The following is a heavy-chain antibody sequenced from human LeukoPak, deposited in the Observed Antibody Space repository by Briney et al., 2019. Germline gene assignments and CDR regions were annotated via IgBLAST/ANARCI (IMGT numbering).Heavy chain of an antibody. J-gene: IGHJ4*02. CDR3: AKDSNTGGHSFGS. V-gene: IGHV3-43*01. Sequence: GGSLRLSCAASGFTFHHYSMHWVRQPPGKGLEWVSLISWDGGITYYADSVRGRFTISRDNGKNSLSLEMNSLRTEDTALYYCAKDSNTGGHSFGSWGQGTLVTVTS. D-gene: IGHD2-8*02. CDR1: GFTFHHYS. CDR2: ISWDGGIT.